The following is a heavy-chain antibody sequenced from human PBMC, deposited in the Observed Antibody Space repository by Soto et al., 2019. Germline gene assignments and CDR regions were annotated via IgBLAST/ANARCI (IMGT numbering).Heavy chain of an antibody. CDR2: IYWDDDK. J-gene: IGHJ4*02. Sequence: QITLKESGPTLVKPTQTLTLTCTFSGFSFTTDGMGVGWIRQPPGKALEWLALIYWDDDKRYSPSLKSRLTITKDASRNPVALTLTNMDPADTATYSCAHLYWAASGTRYYFDYWGQGTLVTVSS. CDR3: AHLYWAASGTRYYFDY. CDR1: GFSFTTDGMG. V-gene: IGHV2-5*02. D-gene: IGHD6-13*01.